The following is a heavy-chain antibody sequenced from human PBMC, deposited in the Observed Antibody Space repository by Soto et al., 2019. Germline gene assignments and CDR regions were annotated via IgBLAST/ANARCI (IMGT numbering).Heavy chain of an antibody. CDR2: INGGNGNT. J-gene: IGHJ4*02. D-gene: IGHD4-4*01. CDR3: ARELQGLYYFDY. V-gene: IGHV1-3*01. Sequence: ASGKVCCEASEYTVTSYTMHWVRQAPGQRLEWMGWINGGNGNTKYSQKFQGRVTSTRDTSASTAYMELSSLRSDDTAVYYCARELQGLYYFDYWGQGTLVTVSS. CDR1: EYTVTSYT.